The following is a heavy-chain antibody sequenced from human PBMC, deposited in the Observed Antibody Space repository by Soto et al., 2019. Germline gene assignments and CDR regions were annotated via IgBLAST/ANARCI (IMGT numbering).Heavy chain of an antibody. D-gene: IGHD1-26*01. J-gene: IGHJ5*02. V-gene: IGHV3-74*01. Sequence: EVQLVESGGGLVQPGGSLRLSCAASGFTFSGFWMHWVRQAPGKGLVWVSRTNNDGSVTDYAASVKGRFTISRDNAENTLYLQMNSLRAEDAAVYYCTRDIGGASSTWGQGTLVTVSS. CDR1: GFTFSGFW. CDR2: TNNDGSVT. CDR3: TRDIGGASST.